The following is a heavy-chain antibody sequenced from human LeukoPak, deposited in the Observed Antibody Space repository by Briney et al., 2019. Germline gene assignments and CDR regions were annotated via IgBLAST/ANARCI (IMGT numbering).Heavy chain of an antibody. Sequence: ASVKVSCKASGYIFIDYAIQWVRQAPGQGLEWMGWINAGNGKTKYSQKFQDRVTITRDTSASTAYLELSGLRFEDTAVYFCARARWTSTGTTYYLDYWGQGTLVTVSS. J-gene: IGHJ4*02. D-gene: IGHD4-17*01. CDR1: GYIFIDYA. CDR3: ARARWTSTGTTYYLDY. CDR2: INAGNGKT. V-gene: IGHV1-3*01.